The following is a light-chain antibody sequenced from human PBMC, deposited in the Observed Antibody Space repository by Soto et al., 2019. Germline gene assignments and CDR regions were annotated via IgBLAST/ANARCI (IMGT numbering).Light chain of an antibody. CDR3: QQRSSWPIT. CDR2: DAS. CDR1: HSVSSF. V-gene: IGKV3-11*01. J-gene: IGKJ5*01. Sequence: EIVLTQSPATLSLSPGERATLSCRASHSVSSFLGWYQQKPGQGPRLLIYDASNRATGIPARFSGSGSGTDFTLTISSLEPEDFAVYYCQQRSSWPITFGQGTRLDIK.